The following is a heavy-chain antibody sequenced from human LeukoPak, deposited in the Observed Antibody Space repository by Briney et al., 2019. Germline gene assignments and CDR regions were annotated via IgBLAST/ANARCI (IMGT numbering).Heavy chain of an antibody. V-gene: IGHV1-69*05. J-gene: IGHJ4*02. CDR3: ARDSGSYYERFDY. CDR1: GGTFSSYA. Sequence: GASVKVSCKASGGTFSSYAISWVRQAPGQGLEWMGGIIPIFGTANHAQKFQGRVTITTDESTSTAYMELSSLRSEDTAVYYCARDSGSYYERFDYWGQGTLVTVSS. D-gene: IGHD1-26*01. CDR2: IIPIFGTA.